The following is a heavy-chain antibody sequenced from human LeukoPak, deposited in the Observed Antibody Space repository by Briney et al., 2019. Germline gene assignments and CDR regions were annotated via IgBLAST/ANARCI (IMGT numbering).Heavy chain of an antibody. CDR1: GYTFTSYD. CDR3: ARGRDDYVWGSYRAEPYYYYYMDV. J-gene: IGHJ6*03. CDR2: MNPNSGNT. V-gene: IGHV1-8*01. D-gene: IGHD3-16*02. Sequence: ASVKVSCKASGYTFTSYDINWVRQATGQGLEWMGWMNPNSGNTGYAQKFQGRVTMTRNTSISTAYMGLSSLRSEDTAVYYCARGRDDYVWGSYRAEPYYYYYMDVWGKGTTVTISS.